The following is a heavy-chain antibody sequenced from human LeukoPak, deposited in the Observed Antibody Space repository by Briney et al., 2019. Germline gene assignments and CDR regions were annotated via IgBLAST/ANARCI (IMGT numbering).Heavy chain of an antibody. V-gene: IGHV4-59*11. J-gene: IGHJ4*02. D-gene: IGHD5-24*01. CDR1: GGSISSHY. CDR2: IYHTGIT. CDR3: ARDRGSKTYNDYYFDF. Sequence: SETLSLTCTVSGGSISSHYWSWLRQTPGKDLEWVGYIYHTGITNYNPSLKRRVNISMDTSKNQFSLKLSSMTAADTAVYYCARDRGSKTYNDYYFDFWGRGTLVTVSS.